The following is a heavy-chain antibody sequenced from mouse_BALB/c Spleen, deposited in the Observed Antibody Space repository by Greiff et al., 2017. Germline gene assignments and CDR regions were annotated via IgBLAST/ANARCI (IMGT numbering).Heavy chain of an antibody. V-gene: IGHV5-17*02. J-gene: IGHJ3*01. CDR2: ISSGSSTI. CDR3: ARNSGLAY. CDR1: GFTFSSFG. Sequence: EVKVVESGGGLVQPGGSRKLSCAASGFTFSSFGMHWVRQAPEKGLEWVAYISSGSSTIYYADTVKGRFTISRDNPKNTLFLQMTSLRSEDTAMYYCARNSGLAYWGQGTLVTVSA. D-gene: IGHD3-1*01.